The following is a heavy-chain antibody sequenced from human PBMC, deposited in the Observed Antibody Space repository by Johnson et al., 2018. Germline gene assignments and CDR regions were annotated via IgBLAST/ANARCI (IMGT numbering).Heavy chain of an antibody. CDR2: IYSGGST. CDR1: GFTFSSYD. D-gene: IGHD1-26*01. V-gene: IGHV3-66*01. J-gene: IGHJ3*02. Sequence: VQLVESGGGLVQPGGSLRLSCAASGFTFSSYDMHWVRQATGQGLEWVSVIYSGGSTYYADSVKGRFTISRDNSKNTRYLQMNSRRAEDTAVYYCARVSYGDAFDIGGQGTMGTVSS. CDR3: ARVSYGDAFDI.